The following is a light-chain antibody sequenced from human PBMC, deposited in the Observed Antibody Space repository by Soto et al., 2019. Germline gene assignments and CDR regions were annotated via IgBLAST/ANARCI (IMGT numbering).Light chain of an antibody. CDR2: GAS. J-gene: IGKJ4*01. Sequence: EIMLTQSPGTLSLSPGERATLSCRASQSFSSNLAWYQQKPGQAPRLLIYGASTRVTDIPARFSGSGSGTDFTLTISSLEPEDFAVYYCQQRSNWPPITFGGGTKVDIK. CDR3: QQRSNWPPIT. CDR1: QSFSSN. V-gene: IGKV3-11*01.